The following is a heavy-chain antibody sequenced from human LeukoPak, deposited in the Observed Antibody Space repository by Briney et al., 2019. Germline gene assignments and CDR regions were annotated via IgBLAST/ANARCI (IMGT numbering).Heavy chain of an antibody. CDR3: AKTASGSLKLYYFGY. CDR2: ISGSGGST. V-gene: IGHV3-23*01. CDR1: GFTFSSYD. J-gene: IGHJ4*02. Sequence: GGTLRLSCAASGFTFSSYDMNWVRQASGKGLEWVSAISGSGGSTYYADSVKGRFTISRDNSKNTLYLQMNSLRAEDTAVYYCAKTASGSLKLYYFGYWGQGTLVTVSS. D-gene: IGHD1-26*01.